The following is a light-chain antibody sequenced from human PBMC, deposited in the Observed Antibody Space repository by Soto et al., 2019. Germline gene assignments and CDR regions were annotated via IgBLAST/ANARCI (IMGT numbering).Light chain of an antibody. V-gene: IGKV3D-20*02. J-gene: IGKJ5*01. CDR2: GAS. Sequence: ESVLTQSPGSLSLSPGERATRSCRGSQSVSSSYLAWYQQKPGQAPRLLIYGASSRATGIPDRFSGSGSGTDFTLTISSLEPEDFAVYYCQQRNIWPPVTFGQGTRLEIK. CDR3: QQRNIWPPVT. CDR1: QSVSSSY.